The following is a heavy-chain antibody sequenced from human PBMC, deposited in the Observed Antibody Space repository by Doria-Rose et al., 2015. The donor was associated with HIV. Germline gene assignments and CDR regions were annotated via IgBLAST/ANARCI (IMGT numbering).Heavy chain of an antibody. CDR1: GSSFESYA. CDR3: AKAPIIGPKYYFYMDV. Sequence: VQLVQSGGGLVQPGRSLRLSCVGSGSSFESYAMHWVRLAPGKGLAWVAGISWDSVAIGNADAVEGRFTISRDNAKKSVYLEMRSLRPEDTAFYYCAKAPIIGPKYYFYMDVWGKGTSVTVSS. J-gene: IGHJ6*03. D-gene: IGHD3-3*01. CDR2: ISWDSVAI. V-gene: IGHV3-9*01.